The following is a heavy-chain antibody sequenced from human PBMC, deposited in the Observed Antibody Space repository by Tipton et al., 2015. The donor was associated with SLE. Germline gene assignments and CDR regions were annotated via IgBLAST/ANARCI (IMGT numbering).Heavy chain of an antibody. CDR2: IYYSGST. J-gene: IGHJ3*02. D-gene: IGHD5-24*01. Sequence: TLSLTCTVSGGSTTSYYWSWSRQHPGKGLEWIGYIYYSGSTYYNPSLKSRVTISVDTSKNQFSLKLSSVTAADTAVYYCARDFRGAFDIWGQGTMVTVSS. CDR3: ARDFRGAFDI. CDR1: GGSTTSYY. V-gene: IGHV4-31*03.